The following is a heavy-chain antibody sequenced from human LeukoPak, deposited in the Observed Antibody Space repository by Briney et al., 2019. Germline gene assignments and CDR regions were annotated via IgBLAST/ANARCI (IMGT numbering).Heavy chain of an antibody. CDR2: IYYSRGT. J-gene: IGHJ4*02. CDR1: GGSISSSSYY. Sequence: SETLSLTCTVSGGSISSSSYYWGWIRQPPGKALEWIGSIYYSRGTHYNPSLKSRVTISVDTSKNQFSLKLSSVTAADTAVYYCARRKDIVVLPASWDYWGQGTLVTVSS. V-gene: IGHV4-39*01. CDR3: ARRKDIVVLPASWDY. D-gene: IGHD2-2*01.